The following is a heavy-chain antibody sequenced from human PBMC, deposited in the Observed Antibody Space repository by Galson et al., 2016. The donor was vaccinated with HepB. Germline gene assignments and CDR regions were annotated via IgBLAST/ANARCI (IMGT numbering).Heavy chain of an antibody. J-gene: IGHJ4*02. CDR1: GDSISNHNYY. D-gene: IGHD3-3*01. CDR3: ARARRRFFGVANIQVYFDH. CDR2: MLYTGST. Sequence: ETLSLTCSVSGDSISNHNYYWGWIRQPPGKGLEWIGSMLYTGSTDYNPSLKSRVTISVDTSRNQFSLKLSSVTAPDTAVCYCARARRRFFGVANIQVYFDHWGQGTLVTVSS. V-gene: IGHV4-39*01.